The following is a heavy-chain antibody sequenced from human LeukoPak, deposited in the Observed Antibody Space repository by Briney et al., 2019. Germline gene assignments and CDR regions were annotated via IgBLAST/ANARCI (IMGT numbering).Heavy chain of an antibody. D-gene: IGHD6-6*01. CDR1: GYSITTSYY. J-gene: IGHJ4*02. CDR2: IFHSGTA. CDR3: ARHGWQLVPPVDY. Sequence: PSETLSLTCTVSGYSITTSYYWGWIRQPPGKGLEWIGSIFHSGTAYYNPSLKSRVTISVDTSKNQFSLKLSSVTAADTAVYYCARHGWQLVPPVDYWGQGTLVTVSS. V-gene: IGHV4-38-2*02.